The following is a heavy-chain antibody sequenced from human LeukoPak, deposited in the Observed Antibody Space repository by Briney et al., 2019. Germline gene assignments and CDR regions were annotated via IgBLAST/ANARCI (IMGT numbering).Heavy chain of an antibody. CDR2: IKQDGSDK. CDR1: GFTFSSYW. D-gene: IGHD3-3*01. Sequence: PGGSLRLSCAASGFTFSSYWMSWVRQAPGKGLEWGAHIKQDGSDKYYVDSVKGRFTISRDNAKNSLYLQMNSLRAEDTAVYYCATGRFLEWLSQAFDIWGQGTLVTVSS. V-gene: IGHV3-7*05. CDR3: ATGRFLEWLSQAFDI. J-gene: IGHJ3*02.